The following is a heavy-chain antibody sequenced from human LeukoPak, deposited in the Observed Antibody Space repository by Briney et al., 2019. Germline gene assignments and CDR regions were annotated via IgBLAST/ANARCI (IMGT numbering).Heavy chain of an antibody. Sequence: SDTLSLTCDVSGSSISSLYWWGWIRQPPGKGLEWIGYVYYSGSTYYNPSLKSRISMSVDTSKRQFSLKLSSVTAEDTAVYYCAKTRDRDMYYFDKWGQGILVTVSS. CDR1: GSSISSLYW. CDR2: VYYSGST. J-gene: IGHJ4*02. D-gene: IGHD3-22*01. V-gene: IGHV4-28*01. CDR3: AKTRDRDMYYFDK.